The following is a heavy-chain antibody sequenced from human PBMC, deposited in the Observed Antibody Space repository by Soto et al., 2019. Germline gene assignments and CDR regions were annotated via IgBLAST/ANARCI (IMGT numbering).Heavy chain of an antibody. Sequence: QVQLQESGPGLVKPSGTLSLTCAVSSGSISSSNWWSWVRQPPGKGLEWIGEIYHSGSTNYNPSLKSRVTISVDKSKNQFSLKLSSVTAADTAVYYCAGTYYDFWSGYYRLHYYSYYMDVWGKGTTVTVSS. CDR1: SGSISSSNW. CDR3: AGTYYDFWSGYYRLHYYSYYMDV. J-gene: IGHJ6*03. V-gene: IGHV4-4*02. CDR2: IYHSGST. D-gene: IGHD3-3*01.